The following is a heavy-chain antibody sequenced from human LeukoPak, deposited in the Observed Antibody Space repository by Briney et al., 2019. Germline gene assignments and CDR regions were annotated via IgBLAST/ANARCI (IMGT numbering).Heavy chain of an antibody. CDR2: IYSGGST. J-gene: IGHJ6*02. CDR3: AKFMVRGVGGSGMDV. V-gene: IGHV3-53*05. Sequence: GGSLRLSCAASGFTVSSNYMSWVRQAPGNGLEWVSVIYSGGSTYYADSVKGRFTISRDNSKNTLYLQMNSLRAEDTAVYYCAKFMVRGVGGSGMDVWGQGTTVTVSS. CDR1: GFTVSSNY. D-gene: IGHD3-10*01.